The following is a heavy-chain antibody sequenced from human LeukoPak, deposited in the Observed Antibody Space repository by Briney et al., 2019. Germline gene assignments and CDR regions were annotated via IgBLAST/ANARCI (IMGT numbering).Heavy chain of an antibody. CDR3: AREGGSYPDGLGYFDL. CDR1: GGSISSGGYS. D-gene: IGHD2-15*01. J-gene: IGHJ2*01. V-gene: IGHV4-30-2*01. Sequence: SQTLSLTCAVSGGSISSGGYSWSWIRQPPGKGLEWIGYIYHSGSTYYNPSLKSRVTISVDRSKNQFSLKLSSVAAADTAVYYCAREGGSYPDGLGYFDLWGRGTLVTVSS. CDR2: IYHSGST.